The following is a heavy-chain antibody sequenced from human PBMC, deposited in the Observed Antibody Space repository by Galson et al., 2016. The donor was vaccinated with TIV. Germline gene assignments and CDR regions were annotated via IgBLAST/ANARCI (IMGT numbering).Heavy chain of an antibody. CDR2: ISYDGNDK. CDR3: ARMGYCSGRTCYDWFDP. Sequence: SLRLSCAASGFTFSGYAMHWVRQAPGKGLEWLAVISYDGNDKYYSDSVKGRFTITRDNAKNSLYLQMNRRRDEDTAVYYCARMGYCSGRTCYDWFDPWGQGTLVTVSS. D-gene: IGHD2-15*01. V-gene: IGHV3-30*04. J-gene: IGHJ5*02. CDR1: GFTFSGYA.